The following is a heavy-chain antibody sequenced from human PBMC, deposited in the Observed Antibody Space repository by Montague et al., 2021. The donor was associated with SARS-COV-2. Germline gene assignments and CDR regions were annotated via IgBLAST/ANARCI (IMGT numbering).Heavy chain of an antibody. CDR1: GGSITVSRYD. Sequence: SETLSLTCTVSGGSITVSRYDWGWIRQPPGKGLEWIGSVHYTGTTSYNASLKSRLTISVDTSENQFSLKMTSVTASDTAVYYCARHRANAESFDIWGQGSPGHRLL. CDR2: VHYTGTT. CDR3: ARHRANAESFDI. D-gene: IGHD1-1*01. V-gene: IGHV4-39*01. J-gene: IGHJ3*02.